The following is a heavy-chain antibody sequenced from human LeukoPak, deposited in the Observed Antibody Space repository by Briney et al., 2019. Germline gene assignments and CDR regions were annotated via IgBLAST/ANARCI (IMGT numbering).Heavy chain of an antibody. CDR3: AREGVTKYYFDY. Sequence: SETLSLTCTVSGDSISSYYWSWIRQPPGKGLEWIGYFYYSGSTNYNPSLKSRVTISVDTSKNQFSLKLSSVTAADTAVYYCAREGVTKYYFDYWGQGTLVTVSS. D-gene: IGHD4-11*01. CDR2: FYYSGST. CDR1: GDSISSYY. J-gene: IGHJ4*02. V-gene: IGHV4-59*01.